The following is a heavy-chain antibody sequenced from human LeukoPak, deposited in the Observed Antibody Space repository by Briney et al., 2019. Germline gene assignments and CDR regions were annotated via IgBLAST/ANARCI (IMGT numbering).Heavy chain of an antibody. V-gene: IGHV1-18*01. CDR2: IFTYTGNA. CDR3: AKDGGYYDILTGYYGVDY. D-gene: IGHD3-9*01. J-gene: IGHJ4*02. Sequence: ASVKVSCKASGYTFNTYGISWVRQAPGQGLEWMGWIFTYTGNADYAKKFQGRVNLTANTSASTAYMELRSLRSEDTAVYYCAKDGGYYDILTGYYGVDYWGQGTLVTVSS. CDR1: GYTFNTYG.